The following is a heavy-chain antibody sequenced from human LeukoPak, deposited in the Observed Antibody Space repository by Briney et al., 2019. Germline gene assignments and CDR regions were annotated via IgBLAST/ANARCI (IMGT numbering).Heavy chain of an antibody. CDR1: GFTFGSYG. J-gene: IGHJ4*02. Sequence: GGTLRLSCAASGFTFGSYGVSWVRQAPGKGLEWVGRIKSKTDGGTTDYAAPVKGRFTISRDDSKNTLYLQMNSLKTEDTAVYYCTTAGIAVAGTGVDYWGQGTLVTVSS. D-gene: IGHD6-19*01. CDR3: TTAGIAVAGTGVDY. CDR2: IKSKTDGGTT. V-gene: IGHV3-15*01.